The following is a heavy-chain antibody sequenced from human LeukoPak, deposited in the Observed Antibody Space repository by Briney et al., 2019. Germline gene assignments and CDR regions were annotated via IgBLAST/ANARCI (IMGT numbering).Heavy chain of an antibody. CDR3: AKDLRREEDYYEHSPDY. Sequence: PGGSLRLSCAASGITFSNYEFHWVRQAPGKGPQWVAVISKDGDYEYSIDSEKGRFTISRDNSKNTLYLQMNSLRAEDTAVYYCAKDLRREEDYYEHSPDYWGQGTLVTVSS. CDR2: ISKDGDYE. V-gene: IGHV3-30*18. D-gene: IGHD3-22*01. J-gene: IGHJ4*02. CDR1: GITFSNYE.